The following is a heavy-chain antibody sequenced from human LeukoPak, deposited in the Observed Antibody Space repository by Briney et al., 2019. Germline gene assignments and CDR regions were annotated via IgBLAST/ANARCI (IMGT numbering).Heavy chain of an antibody. CDR1: GFTFSSYD. CDR2: IDNGGDT. D-gene: IGHD6-13*01. CDR3: ARVAAGGKGFDY. V-gene: IGHV3-13*01. Sequence: PGGSLRLSCAASGFTFSSYDMHWVRRVTGKGLEWVSAIDNGGDTYYPGSVKGRFTISRENAKKSLYLQMNGLRAGDTAVYYCARVAAGGKGFDYWGQGTLVTVSS. J-gene: IGHJ4*02.